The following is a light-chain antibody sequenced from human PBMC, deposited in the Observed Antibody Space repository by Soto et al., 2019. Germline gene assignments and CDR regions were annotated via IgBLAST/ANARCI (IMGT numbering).Light chain of an antibody. CDR1: QSISSY. V-gene: IGKV1-39*01. J-gene: IGKJ1*01. CDR2: AAS. Sequence: DIQMTQSPSSPSASVGDRVTITCRASQSISSYLNWYQQKPGKAPKLLIYAASRLQSGVPSRFSGSGSGTDFTLTISSLQPEDFETYYCQQSYSTPWTFGQGTTVEIK. CDR3: QQSYSTPWT.